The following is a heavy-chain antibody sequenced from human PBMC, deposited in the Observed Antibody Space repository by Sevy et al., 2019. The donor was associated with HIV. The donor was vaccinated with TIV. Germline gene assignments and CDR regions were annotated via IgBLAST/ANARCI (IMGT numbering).Heavy chain of an antibody. V-gene: IGHV3-21*01. CDR1: GFTFSSYS. CDR3: ARDQYNWNLTYYGMDV. J-gene: IGHJ6*02. D-gene: IGHD1-20*01. CDR2: ISSSSSYI. Sequence: GGSLRLSCAASGFTFSSYSMNWVRQAPGKGLEWVSSISSSSSYIHYADSVKGGFTISRDNAKNSLYLQMNSLRAEDTAVYYCARDQYNWNLTYYGMDVWGQGTTVTVSS.